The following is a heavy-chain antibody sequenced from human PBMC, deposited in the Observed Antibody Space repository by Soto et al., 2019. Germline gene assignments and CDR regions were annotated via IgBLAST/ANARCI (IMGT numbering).Heavy chain of an antibody. J-gene: IGHJ4*02. D-gene: IGHD3-22*01. CDR2: INSDGSST. V-gene: IGHV3-74*03. Sequence: XGSRRLSCAASGFTLSSYWMHWVRQAPGKGLGWVSHINSDGSSTTYADSVKGRFTISRDNAKNTLYLQMNSLRAEDTAVYYCARDHRPSYYYDTSGYYSDYWGQGTLVTVSS. CDR1: GFTLSSYW. CDR3: ARDHRPSYYYDTSGYYSDY.